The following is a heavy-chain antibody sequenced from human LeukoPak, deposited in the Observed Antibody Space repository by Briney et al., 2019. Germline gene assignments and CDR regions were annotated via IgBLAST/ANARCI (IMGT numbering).Heavy chain of an antibody. CDR2: INHSGST. CDR1: GGSFSGYY. CDR3: ARGYTYGHGAMFDY. D-gene: IGHD5-18*01. J-gene: IGHJ4*02. V-gene: IGHV4-34*01. Sequence: ASETLSLTCAVYGGSFSGYYWSWIRRPPGKGLEWIGEINHSGSTNYNPSLKSRVTISVDTSKTQFSLKLSSVTAADTAVYYCARGYTYGHGAMFDYWGQGTLVTVSP.